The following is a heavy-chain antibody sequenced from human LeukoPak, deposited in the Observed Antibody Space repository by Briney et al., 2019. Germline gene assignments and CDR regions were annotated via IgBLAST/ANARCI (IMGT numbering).Heavy chain of an antibody. J-gene: IGHJ4*02. CDR1: GGSISSGDYY. V-gene: IGHV4-30-4*01. Sequence: PSETLSLTCTVSGGSISSGDYYWSWIRQPPGKGLEWIGYIYYSGNTYYNPSLKSRVTISVDTSKDQFSLKLSSVTAADTAVYYCAKDRQGGYVDYGTRAVTYWGQETRVT. D-gene: IGHD4-17*01. CDR2: IYYSGNT. CDR3: AKDRQGGYVDYGTRAVTY.